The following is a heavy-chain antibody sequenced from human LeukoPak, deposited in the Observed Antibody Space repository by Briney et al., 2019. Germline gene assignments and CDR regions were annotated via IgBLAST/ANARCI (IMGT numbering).Heavy chain of an antibody. J-gene: IGHJ4*02. CDR2: IYTSGST. D-gene: IGHD2-8*02. CDR3: STLVWAKYYFDY. CDR1: GGSISSYY. V-gene: IGHV4-4*09. Sequence: SETLSLTCTVSGGSISSYYWSWIRQPPGKGLEWIGYIYTSGSTNYNPSLKSRVTISVDTSKNQFSLKLSSVTAADTAVYYCSTLVWAKYYFDYWGQGSLVTVSS.